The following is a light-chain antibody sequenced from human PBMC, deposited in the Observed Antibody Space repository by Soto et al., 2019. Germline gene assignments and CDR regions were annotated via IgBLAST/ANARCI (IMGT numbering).Light chain of an antibody. CDR3: QTWGTDIRV. J-gene: IGLJ3*02. CDR2: VNSDGSH. V-gene: IGLV4-69*01. CDR1: SRHRNYA. Sequence: QPVLTQSPSASASLGASVKLTCTLSSRHRNYAIAWHQQQPEKGPRYLMKVNSDGSHSKGDGIPDRFSGSSSGTERYLTISSLQSEDEADYYCQTWGTDIRVLGGGTKLTVL.